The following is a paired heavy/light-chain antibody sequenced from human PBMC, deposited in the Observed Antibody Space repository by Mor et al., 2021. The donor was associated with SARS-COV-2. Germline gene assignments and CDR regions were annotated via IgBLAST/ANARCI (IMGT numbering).Heavy chain of an antibody. CDR1: GFSFSSYE. D-gene: IGHD3-3*01. J-gene: IGHJ4*02. V-gene: IGHV3-48*03. CDR2: ITSGGGTI. CDR3: TTGAFWSDYYKYY. Sequence: QLVESGGGLVQPGGSLRLSCAASGFSFSSYEMNWVRQAPGKGLEWVSYITSGGGTIYYADSVKGRFTISRDNAKNSLYLQMNSLRAEDTAVYYCTTGAFWSDYYKYYWGQGTLVTVSS.
Light chain of an antibody. V-gene: IGLV4-69*01. J-gene: IGLJ3*02. CDR3: QTWGTGIRV. CDR2: VNSDGSH. CDR1: SGHHNYA. Sequence: QIVLTQSPSASASLGASVKLTCTLNSGHHNYAVAWHQQQPEKGPRYLMKVNSDGSHSKGDGIPDRFSGSSSGAERYLTISSLESEDEADYYCQTWGTGIRVFGGGTKLTVL.